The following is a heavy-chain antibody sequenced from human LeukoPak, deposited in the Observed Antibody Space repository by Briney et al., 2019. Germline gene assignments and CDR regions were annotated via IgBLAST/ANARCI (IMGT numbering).Heavy chain of an antibody. V-gene: IGHV3-74*01. D-gene: IGHD5-18*01. CDR2: INSDGSST. J-gene: IGHJ4*02. CDR3: ARVLTGGYSYGALIDY. Sequence: GGSLRLSCAASGFNFGSYSMTWVRQAPGKGLEWVSRINSDGSSTSYADSVKGRFTISRDDAKNTLYLQMNSLRAEDTAVYYCARVLTGGYSYGALIDYWGQGTLVTVSS. CDR1: GFNFGSYS.